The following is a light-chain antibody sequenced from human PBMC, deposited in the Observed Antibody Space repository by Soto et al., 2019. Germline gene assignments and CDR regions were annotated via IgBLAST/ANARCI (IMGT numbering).Light chain of an antibody. Sequence: IEMTQSPATLSVSPGKRATLSCRASQSVSTNLAWYQLKPGQAPRLLIYTASSRATGIPARFSGSGSGREFTLTISSLQSEDFAVYYCQQYQNWPVTFGHGTKVEIK. V-gene: IGKV3-15*01. CDR2: TAS. J-gene: IGKJ1*01. CDR1: QSVSTN. CDR3: QQYQNWPVT.